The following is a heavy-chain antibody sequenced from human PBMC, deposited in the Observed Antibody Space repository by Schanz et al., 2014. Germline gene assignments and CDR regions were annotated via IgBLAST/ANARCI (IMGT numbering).Heavy chain of an antibody. CDR3: AKSQGSSFDS. CDR2: FNDGGVNK. CDR1: GFSLDIFA. V-gene: IGHV3-23*01. D-gene: IGHD6-13*01. Sequence: EVHLLESGGGLVEPGGSLRLSCATSGFSLDIFAVSWVRQAPGKGLEWVSSFNDGGVNKYYADSVKGRFTISSDNSNTTPYLQMSRQRAEDTAVYFCAKSQGSSFDSWGQGTLVTVSS. J-gene: IGHJ4*02.